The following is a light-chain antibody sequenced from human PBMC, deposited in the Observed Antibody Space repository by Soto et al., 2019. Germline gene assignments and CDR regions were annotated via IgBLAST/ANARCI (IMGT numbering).Light chain of an antibody. V-gene: IGKV3-20*01. Sequence: IVLTQSPGTLSLSPGERATLSCRASQSVSSSYLAWYQQKPGQAPRLLIYGASSRATGTPDRFSGSGSGTDFALTISRLEPEDFAVYYCQQYGSSSYTFGQGTKLEIK. CDR2: GAS. CDR3: QQYGSSSYT. CDR1: QSVSSSY. J-gene: IGKJ2*01.